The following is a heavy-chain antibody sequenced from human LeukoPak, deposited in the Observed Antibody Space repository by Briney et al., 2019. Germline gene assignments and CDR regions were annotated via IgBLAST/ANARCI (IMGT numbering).Heavy chain of an antibody. CDR2: ISVSGGST. Sequence: GGSLRLSCEVSGLTSSSYAMSWVRQAPGKGLEWVSGISVSGGSTYYADSVKGRFTISRDNSRNTLYLQVNCLRAEDTAVYYCAKNVGRAVAGTSAFDIWGQGTMVIVSS. CDR1: GLTSSSYA. J-gene: IGHJ3*02. D-gene: IGHD6-19*01. V-gene: IGHV3-23*01. CDR3: AKNVGRAVAGTSAFDI.